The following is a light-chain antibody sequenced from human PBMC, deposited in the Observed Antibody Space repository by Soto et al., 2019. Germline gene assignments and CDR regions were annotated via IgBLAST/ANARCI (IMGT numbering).Light chain of an antibody. V-gene: IGKV1-5*01. CDR2: DAS. Sequence: DIQMTQSPPTLSASVGDRVTITCRASQRISRGLAWHQQKAGEAPKLLIYDASTLVSGVPSRFSGSGSGTEFTLSISSLQPDDFATYYCQQYNPGTFGQGTKVEIQ. J-gene: IGKJ1*01. CDR3: QQYNPGT. CDR1: QRISRG.